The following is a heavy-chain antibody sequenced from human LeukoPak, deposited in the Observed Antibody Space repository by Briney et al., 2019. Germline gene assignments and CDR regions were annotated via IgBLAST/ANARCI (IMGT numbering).Heavy chain of an antibody. V-gene: IGHV3-21*01. CDR2: ISTSGTYM. CDR1: GFIFSSHA. CDR3: ARGIAAAGHGMDV. Sequence: PGGSLRLSCAASGFIFSSHAMSWVRQAPGKGLEWVSSISTSGTYMDYADSVKGRFIISRDNSKNSLFLQMNSLRAEDTAVYSCARGIAAAGHGMDVWGQGTTVTVSS. D-gene: IGHD6-13*01. J-gene: IGHJ6*02.